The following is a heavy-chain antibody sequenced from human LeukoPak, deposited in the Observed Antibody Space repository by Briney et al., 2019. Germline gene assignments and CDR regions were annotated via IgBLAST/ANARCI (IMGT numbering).Heavy chain of an antibody. V-gene: IGHV4-4*07. CDR1: GASLNSYY. D-gene: IGHD4-17*01. CDR3: GGEGRYGDYESY. CDR2: IYSGGST. Sequence: SGTLSLTCTGSGASLNSYYWSWVRQPAGKGLEWVGRIYSGGSTNYNPSLKSGVTLSVDTSKNQFSLRLSSLTVADTAVYYCGGEGRYGDYESYWGQGTLLTVSS. J-gene: IGHJ4*02.